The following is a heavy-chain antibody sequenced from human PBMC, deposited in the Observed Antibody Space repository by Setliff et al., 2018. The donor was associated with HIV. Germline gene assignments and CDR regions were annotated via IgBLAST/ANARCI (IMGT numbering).Heavy chain of an antibody. CDR3: ARGGTSSNWFGP. D-gene: IGHD2-2*01. CDR1: GGSISSHY. Sequence: SETLSLTCTVSGGSISSHYWSWIRQPPGKGLEWIGSIYYNGITNYNPSLKSRVTVSVDTSKNQFSLKLSSVTAADTAVYHCARGGTSSNWFGPWGQGTLVTVSS. J-gene: IGHJ5*02. V-gene: IGHV4-59*11. CDR2: IYYNGIT.